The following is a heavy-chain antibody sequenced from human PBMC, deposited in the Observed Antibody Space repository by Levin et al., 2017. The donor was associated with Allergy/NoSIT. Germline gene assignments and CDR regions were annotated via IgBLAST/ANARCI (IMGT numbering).Heavy chain of an antibody. CDR1: GFTFSSYE. J-gene: IGHJ4*02. CDR3: ARQLGNFWSGYNYFDY. V-gene: IGHV3-48*03. D-gene: IGHD3-3*01. Sequence: LSLTCTASGFTFSSYEMNWVRRAPGKGLEWVSYISSTGSTIYSADSVKGRFTISRDNAKNSLYLHMNSLRAEDTAVYYCARQLGNFWSGYNYFDYWGQGTLVTVSS. CDR2: ISSTGSTI.